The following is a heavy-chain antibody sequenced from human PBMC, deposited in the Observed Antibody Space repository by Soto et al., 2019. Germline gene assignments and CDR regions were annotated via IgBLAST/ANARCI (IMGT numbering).Heavy chain of an antibody. CDR2: IIPIFGTA. V-gene: IGHV1-69*12. J-gene: IGHJ4*02. Sequence: QVQLVQSGAEVKKPGSSVKVSCKASGGTFSSYAISWVRQAPGQGLEWMGGIIPIFGTANYAQKFQGRVTITADEXXXXXXXXXXXXXXXXXXXXXXXXXAVPGYXXYHLDYWGQGTLVTVSS. CDR3: XXXAVPGYXXYHLDY. CDR1: GGTFSSYA. D-gene: IGHD5-12*01.